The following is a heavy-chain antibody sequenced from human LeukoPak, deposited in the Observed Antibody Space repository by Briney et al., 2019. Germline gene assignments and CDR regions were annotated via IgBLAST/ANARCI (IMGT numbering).Heavy chain of an antibody. CDR2: INPNSGVT. D-gene: IGHD4-23*01. CDR1: GYTFTDYF. V-gene: IGHV1-2*02. Sequence: ASVKVSCKASGYTFTDYFMHWVRQAPGQGLEWMGWINPNSGVTKYAQKFQGRVTMTRDTSISTAYMELSRLRSDDTAVYYCARVHANGGNSNFDYWGQGTLVTVSS. CDR3: ARVHANGGNSNFDY. J-gene: IGHJ4*02.